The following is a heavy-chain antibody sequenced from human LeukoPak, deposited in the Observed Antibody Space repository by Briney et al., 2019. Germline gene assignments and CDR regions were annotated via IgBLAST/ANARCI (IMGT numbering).Heavy chain of an antibody. Sequence: GGSLRLSCAASRFTFSSYGMHWVRQAPGKGLEWVAVISYDGSNKYYADSVKGRFTISRDNSKNTLYLQMNSLRAEDTAVYYCAKGGPGYSSGWYYYYGMDVWGQGTTVTVSS. V-gene: IGHV3-30*18. J-gene: IGHJ6*02. CDR1: RFTFSSYG. CDR3: AKGGPGYSSGWYYYYGMDV. CDR2: ISYDGSNK. D-gene: IGHD6-19*01.